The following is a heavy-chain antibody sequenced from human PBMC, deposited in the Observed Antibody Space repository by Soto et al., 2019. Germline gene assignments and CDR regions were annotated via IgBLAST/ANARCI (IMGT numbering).Heavy chain of an antibody. D-gene: IGHD6-13*01. CDR1: GYTFTSYD. Sequence: ASVKVSCKASGYTFTSYDINWVRQATGQGLEWMGWMNPNSGNTGYAQKFQGRVTMTRNTSISTAYMELSSLRSEDTAVYYCARGTPQYSSSSDRYYYHYYMDVWGKGTTVTVSS. V-gene: IGHV1-8*01. J-gene: IGHJ6*03. CDR2: MNPNSGNT. CDR3: ARGTPQYSSSSDRYYYHYYMDV.